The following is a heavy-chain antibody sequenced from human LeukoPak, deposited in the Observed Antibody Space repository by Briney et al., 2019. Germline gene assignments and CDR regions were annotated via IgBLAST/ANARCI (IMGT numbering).Heavy chain of an antibody. V-gene: IGHV4-59*01. D-gene: IGHD3-22*01. CDR3: AGLYDSSGYSSY. J-gene: IGHJ4*02. Sequence: SETLSLTCTVSGGSISSYYWSWIRQPPGKGLEWIGYIYYSGSTNYNPSLKSRVIISVDTSKNQFSLKLSSVTAADTAVYYCAGLYDSSGYSSYWGQGTLVTVSS. CDR2: IYYSGST. CDR1: GGSISSYY.